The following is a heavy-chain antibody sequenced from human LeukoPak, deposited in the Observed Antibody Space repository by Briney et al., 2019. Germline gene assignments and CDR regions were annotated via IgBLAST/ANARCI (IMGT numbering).Heavy chain of an antibody. CDR3: ARGQRVEMATIQP. J-gene: IGHJ5*02. D-gene: IGHD5-24*01. CDR1: GYTFTSYD. Sequence: ASVKVSCKASGYTFTSYDINWVRQATGQGLEWMGWMNPNSGNTGYVQKFQGRVTMTRNTSISTAYMELSSLRSEDTAVYYCARGQRVEMATIQPWGQGTLVTVSS. CDR2: MNPNSGNT. V-gene: IGHV1-8*01.